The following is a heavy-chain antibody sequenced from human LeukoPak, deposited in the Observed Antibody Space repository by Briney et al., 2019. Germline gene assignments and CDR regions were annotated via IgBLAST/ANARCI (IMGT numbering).Heavy chain of an antibody. Sequence: ASVKVSCKASGYTFTGYYMHWVRQAPGQGLEWMGWINPNSGGTNYAQKFQGRVTLTRDTSISTAYMELSRLRSDDTAVYYCAFNLTSSSTGGDYWGQGTLVTVSS. V-gene: IGHV1-2*02. J-gene: IGHJ4*02. CDR1: GYTFTGYY. CDR2: INPNSGGT. D-gene: IGHD2-15*01. CDR3: AFNLTSSSTGGDY.